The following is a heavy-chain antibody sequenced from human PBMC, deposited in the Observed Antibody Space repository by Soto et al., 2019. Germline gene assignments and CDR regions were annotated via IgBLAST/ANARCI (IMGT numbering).Heavy chain of an antibody. D-gene: IGHD3-10*01. V-gene: IGHV1-69*13. CDR1: GGTFSSYA. CDR2: IIPIFGTA. CDR3: ARTYYYGSGSYSRYYYYGMDV. J-gene: IGHJ6*02. Sequence: GASVKVSCKASGGTFSSYAISWVRQAPGQGLEWMGGIIPIFGTANYAQKFQGRVTITADESTSTAYMELSSLRSEDTAVYYCARTYYYGSGSYSRYYYYGMDVWGQGTTVTVSS.